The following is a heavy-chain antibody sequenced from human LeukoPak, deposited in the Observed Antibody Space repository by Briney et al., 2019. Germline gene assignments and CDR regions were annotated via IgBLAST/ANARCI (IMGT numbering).Heavy chain of an antibody. CDR1: GFTVSSNY. CDR3: ARSPGDRTYFDY. J-gene: IGHJ4*02. Sequence: GGSLRLSCAASGFTVSSNYMSWVRQAPGKGLEWGSVIYSGGSTYYAASVKGRFTISRDNSKNTLYLQMNSLRAEDTAVYYCARSPGDRTYFDYWGQGTLVTVSS. CDR2: IYSGGST. D-gene: IGHD3-10*01. V-gene: IGHV3-53*01.